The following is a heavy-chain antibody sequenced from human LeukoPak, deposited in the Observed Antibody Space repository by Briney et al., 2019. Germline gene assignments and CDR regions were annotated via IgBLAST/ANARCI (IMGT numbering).Heavy chain of an antibody. D-gene: IGHD7-27*01. CDR3: VRESFSRGDFN. Sequence: GGSLRLSCAASGFIFSTYWMTWVRQAPGKGLEWVATIKYDGNEKFYLDSVRGRSTISRDNAKNSLSLQMNSLTAEDTAVYYCVRESFSRGDFNWGQGTLVSVSS. V-gene: IGHV3-7*01. CDR2: IKYDGNEK. J-gene: IGHJ4*02. CDR1: GFIFSTYW.